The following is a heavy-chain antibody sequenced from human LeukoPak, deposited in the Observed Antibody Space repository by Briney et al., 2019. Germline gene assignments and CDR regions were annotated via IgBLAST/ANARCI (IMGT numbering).Heavy chain of an antibody. J-gene: IGHJ4*02. Sequence: GGSLRLSCAASGFTVSSNCMSWVRQAPGKGLEWVSFIYSGGNTYYADSVKGRFTISRDNSKNTVHLQMNSLRAEDTAMYYCARRAGDYSHPYDYWGQGTLVTVSS. CDR3: ARRAGDYSHPYDY. CDR2: IYSGGNT. CDR1: GFTVSSNC. D-gene: IGHD3-22*01. V-gene: IGHV3-53*01.